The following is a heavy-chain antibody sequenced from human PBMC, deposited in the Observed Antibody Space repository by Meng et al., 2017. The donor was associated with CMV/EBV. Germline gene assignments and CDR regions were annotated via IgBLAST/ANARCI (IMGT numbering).Heavy chain of an antibody. D-gene: IGHD2-2*01. V-gene: IGHV4-39*01. Sequence: GSLRLSCTVSGGSISSSSYYWGWIRQPPGKGLEWIGSIYYSGSTYYNPSLKSRVTISVDTSKNQFSLKLSSVTAADTAVYYCAREAIDCSSTSCRSFDYWGQGTLVTVSS. CDR2: IYYSGST. CDR3: AREAIDCSSTSCRSFDY. CDR1: GGSISSSSYY. J-gene: IGHJ4*02.